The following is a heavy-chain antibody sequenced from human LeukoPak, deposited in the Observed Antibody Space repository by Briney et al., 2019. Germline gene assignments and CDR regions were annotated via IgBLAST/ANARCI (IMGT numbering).Heavy chain of an antibody. CDR3: ARDSRGSRDYYYYMDV. J-gene: IGHJ6*03. CDR2: IYYSGST. CDR1: GESFSGYY. Sequence: PSETLSLTCAVYGESFSGYYWSWIRQPPRKGLECIGYIYYSGSTNYNPSLKSRVTISVDTSKNQFSLKLSSVTAADTAVYYCARDSRGSRDYYYYMDVWGTGTTVTVSS. V-gene: IGHV4-59*01.